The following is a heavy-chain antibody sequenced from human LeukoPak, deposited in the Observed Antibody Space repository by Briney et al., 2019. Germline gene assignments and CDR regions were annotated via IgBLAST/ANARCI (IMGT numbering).Heavy chain of an antibody. Sequence: GGSLRLSCAASGFTFSSYGMHWVRQAPGKGLEWVAVISYDGSNKYYADSVKGRFTISRDNSKNTLYLQMNSLRAEDTAVYYCAKDPRRGYDSSGYLGGAFDIWGQGTMVTVSS. CDR3: AKDPRRGYDSSGYLGGAFDI. CDR1: GFTFSSYG. D-gene: IGHD3-22*01. V-gene: IGHV3-30*18. CDR2: ISYDGSNK. J-gene: IGHJ3*02.